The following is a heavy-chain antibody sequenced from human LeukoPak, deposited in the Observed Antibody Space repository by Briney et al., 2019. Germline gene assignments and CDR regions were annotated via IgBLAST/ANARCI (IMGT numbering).Heavy chain of an antibody. J-gene: IGHJ4*02. CDR3: ARDKGTSYLSSSDY. Sequence: GGSLRLSCAASGFTFSSYSMNWVRQGPGKGLEWVSYISRRSNTIYLADSVKGRFTISRDNAKNSLYLQMNSLRAADTAVYYCARDKGTSYLSSSDYWGQGTLVTVSS. CDR2: ISRRSNTI. D-gene: IGHD6-6*01. V-gene: IGHV3-48*01. CDR1: GFTFSSYS.